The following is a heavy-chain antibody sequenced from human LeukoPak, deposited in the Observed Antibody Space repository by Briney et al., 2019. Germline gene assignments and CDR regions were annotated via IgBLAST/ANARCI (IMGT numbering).Heavy chain of an antibody. V-gene: IGHV3-23*01. CDR3: AKGSRSIAVDNLCDY. CDR2: ISGSGGST. Sequence: GGSLRLSCAASGFTVSSNYMSWVRQAPGKGLEWVSAISGSGGSTYYADSVKGRFTISRDNSKNTLYLQMNSLRAEDTAVYYCAKGSRSIAVDNLCDYWGQGTLVTVSS. D-gene: IGHD6-6*01. CDR1: GFTVSSNY. J-gene: IGHJ4*02.